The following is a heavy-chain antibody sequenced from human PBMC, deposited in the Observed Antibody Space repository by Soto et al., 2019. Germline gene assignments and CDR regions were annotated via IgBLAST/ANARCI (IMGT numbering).Heavy chain of an antibody. CDR1: GGSISSPYY. J-gene: IGHJ4*02. V-gene: IGHV4-39*01. CDR2: IYYGGST. D-gene: IGHD1-26*01. CDR3: ARRSGGGYLTLGY. Sequence: QLQLQESGPGLVKPSETLSLTCTVSGGSISSPYYWGWIRQSPGKGLEWIGDIYYGGSTYYNPSLKGRVTISVDTSKNQFSLKLSSVTAADTAVYYCARRSGGGYLTLGYWGQGTLVTVSS.